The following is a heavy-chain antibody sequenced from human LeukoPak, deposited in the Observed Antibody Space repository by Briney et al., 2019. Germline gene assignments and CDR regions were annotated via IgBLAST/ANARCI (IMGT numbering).Heavy chain of an antibody. CDR1: GFTFSSYA. CDR2: ISGSGGST. D-gene: IGHD2-2*01. CDR3: AKPYCSSTSCYSNSDAFDI. J-gene: IGHJ3*02. Sequence: GGSLRLSCAASGFTFSSYAMSWVRQAPGKGLEWVSAISGSGGSTYYADSVKGRFTISRDNSKNTLYLQMNSLRAEDTAVYYCAKPYCSSTSCYSNSDAFDIWGQGTMATVSS. V-gene: IGHV3-23*01.